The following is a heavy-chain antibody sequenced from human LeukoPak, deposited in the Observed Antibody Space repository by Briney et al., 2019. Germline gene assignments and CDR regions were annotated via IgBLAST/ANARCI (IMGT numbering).Heavy chain of an antibody. J-gene: IGHJ4*02. CDR2: VYYDGST. V-gene: IGHV4-39*01. CDR1: RGSINSRSDYW. CDR3: AKQRAGGTWAFEH. D-gene: IGHD1-26*01. Sequence: SSETLSLTCTVSRGSINSRSDYWWAWIRQPPGKGLDWIGSVYYDGSTYYKPSLKSRLTISVDMSKDQFSLNLTSVTAADTAVYFCAKQRAGGTWAFEHWGQGTLLTVSS.